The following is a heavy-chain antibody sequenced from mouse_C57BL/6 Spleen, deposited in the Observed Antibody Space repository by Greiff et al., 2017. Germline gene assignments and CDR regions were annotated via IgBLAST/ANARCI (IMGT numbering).Heavy chain of an antibody. V-gene: IGHV1-64*01. Sequence: QVQLQQPGAELVKPGASVTLSCKASGYTFTSYWMHWVKQRPGQGLEWIGMIHPNSGSTNYNEKFKSKATLTVDKSSSTAYMQLSSLTSEDSAVYYCAREGSYYSNSFDYWGQGTTLTVSS. CDR3: AREGSYYSNSFDY. D-gene: IGHD2-5*01. J-gene: IGHJ2*01. CDR1: GYTFTSYW. CDR2: IHPNSGST.